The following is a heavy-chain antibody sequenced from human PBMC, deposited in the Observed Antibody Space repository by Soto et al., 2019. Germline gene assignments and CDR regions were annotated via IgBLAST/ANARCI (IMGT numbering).Heavy chain of an antibody. CDR3: ARSDYGDYQVDY. D-gene: IGHD4-17*01. CDR2: ISYDGINK. J-gene: IGHJ4*02. Sequence: GGSLRLSCAASGFTFSSYAKHWVRQAPGKGLEWVALISYDGINKYYADSVKGRFTISGDNFKSTLYLQMNSLRAEDTAVYYCARSDYGDYQVDYWGQGTLVTVSS. CDR1: GFTFSSYA. V-gene: IGHV3-30-3*01.